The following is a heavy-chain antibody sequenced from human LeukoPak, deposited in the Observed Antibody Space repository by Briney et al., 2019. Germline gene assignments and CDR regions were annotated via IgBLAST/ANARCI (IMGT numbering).Heavy chain of an antibody. D-gene: IGHD2-15*01. CDR3: ARDKDQDGMDV. CDR2: INSDGGST. V-gene: IGHV3-74*01. Sequence: PGGSLRLSCAASGFTFSSYWMHWVRQAPGKGLVWVSRINSDGGSTSYADSVKGRFTISRDNAKNTLYLQMNSLRAEDTAVYYCARDKDQDGMDVWGQGTTVTVSS. CDR1: GFTFSSYW. J-gene: IGHJ6*02.